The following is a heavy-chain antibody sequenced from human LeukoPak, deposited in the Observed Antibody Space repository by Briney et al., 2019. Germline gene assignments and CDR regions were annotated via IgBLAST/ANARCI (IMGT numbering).Heavy chain of an antibody. Sequence: GGSLRLSCAASGFTFSSYSMNWVRHAPGKGLEWVSSISSSSSNTYYPDSVKGRFTISRDNAKNSLYLQMNSLRVEDTAVYYCARGRSSSGSMSEFWGQGTLVTVSS. V-gene: IGHV3-21*01. CDR2: ISSSSSNT. J-gene: IGHJ4*02. D-gene: IGHD3-10*01. CDR1: GFTFSSYS. CDR3: ARGRSSSGSMSEF.